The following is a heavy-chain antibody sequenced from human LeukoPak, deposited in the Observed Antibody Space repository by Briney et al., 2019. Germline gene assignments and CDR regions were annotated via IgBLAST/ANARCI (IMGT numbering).Heavy chain of an antibody. V-gene: IGHV3-66*01. CDR1: GFTVSSNY. Sequence: GGSLRLSCAASGFTVSSNYMSWVRQAPGKGLEWVSVIYSGGSTYYADSVKGRITISRDNSKNTLYLQMNSLRAEDTAVYYCARAPYCSGGSCYSHNWFDPWGQGTLVTVSP. J-gene: IGHJ5*02. CDR3: ARAPYCSGGSCYSHNWFDP. D-gene: IGHD2-15*01. CDR2: IYSGGST.